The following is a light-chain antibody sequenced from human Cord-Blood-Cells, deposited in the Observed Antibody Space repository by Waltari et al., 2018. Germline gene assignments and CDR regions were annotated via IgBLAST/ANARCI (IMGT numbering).Light chain of an antibody. CDR2: EVS. J-gene: IGLJ3*02. CDR3: SSYTSSSTWV. V-gene: IGLV2-14*01. CDR1: SSAVGGYNY. Sequence: QSALTQPASVSGSPGQSITISCTGTSSAVGGYNYVSWYQQHPGKAPKRMIYEVSNRPSGVSNRFSGSKSGNAASLTISGLQAEDEADYYCSSYTSSSTWVFGGGTMRTVL.